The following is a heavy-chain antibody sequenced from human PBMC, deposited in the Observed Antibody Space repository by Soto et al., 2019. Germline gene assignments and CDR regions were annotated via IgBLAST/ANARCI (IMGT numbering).Heavy chain of an antibody. CDR3: ARCLGDLSLSAFDI. CDR1: GFTVSSNY. Sequence: EVQLVESGGGLIQPGGSLRLSCGASGFTVSSNYMSWVRQAPGKGLEWVSHIYSGGSTYYADSVKGRFTISRDYSTNTLYLQMNALRAEDTAVYSCARCLGDLSLSAFDIWGQGTLVTVSS. CDR2: IYSGGST. D-gene: IGHD3-16*02. J-gene: IGHJ3*02. V-gene: IGHV3-53*01.